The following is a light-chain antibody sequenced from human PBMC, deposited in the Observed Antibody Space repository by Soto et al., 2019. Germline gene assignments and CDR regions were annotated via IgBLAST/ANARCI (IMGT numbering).Light chain of an antibody. V-gene: IGLV2-8*01. CDR2: EDT. CDR1: SSDVGGYNY. Sequence: QSSLTNPPSASASPGQSVAISCTGTSSDVGGYNYVSWYQQHPGKAPKLMIYEDTLRPSGVPDRFSGSKSGNTASLTVSGLQADDEADYYCSSYAGSNNYVFGTGTKVTVL. CDR3: SSYAGSNNYV. J-gene: IGLJ1*01.